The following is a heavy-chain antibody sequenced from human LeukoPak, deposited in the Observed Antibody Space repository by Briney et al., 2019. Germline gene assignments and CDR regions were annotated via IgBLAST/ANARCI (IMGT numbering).Heavy chain of an antibody. J-gene: IGHJ4*02. V-gene: IGHV3-7*01. Sequence: PGGSLRLSCAASGFTFSSYWMSWVRQAPGKGLEWVANIKQDGSEKYYVDSVKGRFTISRDNAKNSLYLQMNSLRAEDTAVYYCARDSPTVVTGGFDYWGQGTLVTVSS. CDR2: IKQDGSEK. CDR3: ARDSPTVVTGGFDY. D-gene: IGHD4-23*01. CDR1: GFTFSSYW.